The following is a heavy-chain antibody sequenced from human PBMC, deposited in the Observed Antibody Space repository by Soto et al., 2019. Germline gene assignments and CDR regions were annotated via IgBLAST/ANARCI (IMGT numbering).Heavy chain of an antibody. J-gene: IGHJ4*02. CDR1: GGSFSGYY. CDR3: ARRRATVTTGRPTSSFYFDY. Sequence: SETLSLTCAVYGGSFSGYYWSWIRQPPGKGLEWIGEINHSGSTNYNPSLKSRVTISVDTSKNQFSLKLSSVTAADTAVYYCARRRATVTTGRPTSSFYFDYWGQGTLVTVSS. CDR2: INHSGST. D-gene: IGHD4-17*01. V-gene: IGHV4-34*01.